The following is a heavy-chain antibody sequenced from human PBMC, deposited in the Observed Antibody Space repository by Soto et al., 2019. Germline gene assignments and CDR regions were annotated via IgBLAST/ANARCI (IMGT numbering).Heavy chain of an antibody. J-gene: IGHJ4*02. Sequence: VAVISHDGSDRYYADSVKGRFTISRDNSKNTLFLQMNSLGTEDTAVYYCARIGYGYSYGQGFDYWGQGTPVTASS. V-gene: IGHV3-30*03. D-gene: IGHD5-12*01. CDR2: ISHDGSDR. CDR3: ARIGYGYSYGQGFDY.